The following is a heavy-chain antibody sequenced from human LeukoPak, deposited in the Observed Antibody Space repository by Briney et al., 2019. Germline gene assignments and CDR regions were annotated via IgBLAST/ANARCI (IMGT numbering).Heavy chain of an antibody. CDR2: IYYSGST. CDR1: GDSISSGGYY. D-gene: IGHD6-19*01. CDR3: ARQIGSTAVAGPFLTRFDP. V-gene: IGHV4-39*01. J-gene: IGHJ5*02. Sequence: PSETLSLTCTVSGDSISSGGYYWSWIRQHPGKGLEWIGSIYYSGSTYYNPSLKSRVTISVDTSKNQFSLKLSSVTAADTAVYYCARQIGSTAVAGPFLTRFDPWGQGTLVTVSS.